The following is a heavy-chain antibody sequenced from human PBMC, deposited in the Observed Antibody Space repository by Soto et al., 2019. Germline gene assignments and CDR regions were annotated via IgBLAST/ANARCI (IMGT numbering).Heavy chain of an antibody. Sequence: QVQLVESGGGVVQPGRSRSLPCEAPGFTFSSNGMPWVRKAPGKGLGWVAVLSYDGSNKYYADSVKGRFTISRDNSKNTLYLQMNSLRAEDTAVYYCAKDFYGDYDWGYFDYWGQGTLVTVSS. V-gene: IGHV3-30*18. CDR1: GFTFSSNG. CDR3: AKDFYGDYDWGYFDY. CDR2: LSYDGSNK. J-gene: IGHJ4*02. D-gene: IGHD4-17*01.